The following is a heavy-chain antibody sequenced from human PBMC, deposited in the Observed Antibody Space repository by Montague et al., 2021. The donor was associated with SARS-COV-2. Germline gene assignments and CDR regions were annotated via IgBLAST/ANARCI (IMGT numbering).Heavy chain of an antibody. D-gene: IGHD3-3*01. CDR3: AHSPPYYDFWSGYTALYNWFDP. V-gene: IGHV2-5*02. J-gene: IGHJ5*02. Sequence: VKPTQTLTLTCTFSGFSLSTSGVGVGWIRQPPGKALEWLALIYWDDDKRYSPSLKSRLTITKDTSKNQVVLTMTNMDPVDTATYYFAHSPPYYDFWSGYTALYNWFDPWGQGTLVTVSS. CDR1: GFSLSTSGVG. CDR2: IYWDDDK.